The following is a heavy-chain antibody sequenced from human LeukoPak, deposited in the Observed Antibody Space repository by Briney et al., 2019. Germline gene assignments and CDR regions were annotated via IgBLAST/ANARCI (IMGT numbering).Heavy chain of an antibody. Sequence: SETLSLTCTVSGGSISSGGYYWSWIRQHPGEGLEWIGYIYYSGSTYYNPSLKSRVTISVDTSKNQFSLKLSSVAAADTAVYYCARVVSAAGTIDYWGQGTLVTVSS. J-gene: IGHJ4*02. D-gene: IGHD6-13*01. CDR2: IYYSGST. CDR1: GGSISSGGYY. CDR3: ARVVSAAGTIDY. V-gene: IGHV4-31*03.